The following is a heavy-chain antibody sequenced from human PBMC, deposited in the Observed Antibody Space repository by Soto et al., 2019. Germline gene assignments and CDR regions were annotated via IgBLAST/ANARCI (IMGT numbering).Heavy chain of an antibody. CDR2: IYPGDSDT. D-gene: IGHD2-2*01. Sequence: PGESLKISCKGPGYSFTSYWIGWVRQMPGKGLEWMGIIYPGDSDTRYSPSFQGQATISADKSISTAYLQWSSLKASDTAMYYCARDVLYCSSTSCYGDSHYYYYGMDVWGQGTTVTVSS. CDR3: ARDVLYCSSTSCYGDSHYYYYGMDV. J-gene: IGHJ6*02. V-gene: IGHV5-51*01. CDR1: GYSFTSYW.